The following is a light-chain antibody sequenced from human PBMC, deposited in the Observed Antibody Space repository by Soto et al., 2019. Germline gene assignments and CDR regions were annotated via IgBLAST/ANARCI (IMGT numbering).Light chain of an antibody. J-gene: IGLJ1*01. CDR3: CSYAGYNTYV. V-gene: IGLV2-11*01. CDR2: DVS. CDR1: SSNVGGYNY. Sequence: QSVLTQPRSVSGSPGQSVTISCTGTSSNVGGYNYASWYQQHPGKAPKLIIYDVSKWPSGVPDRFSGSKSGNTASLTISGLQAEDEAGYYCCSYAGYNTYVFGTGTKVTVL.